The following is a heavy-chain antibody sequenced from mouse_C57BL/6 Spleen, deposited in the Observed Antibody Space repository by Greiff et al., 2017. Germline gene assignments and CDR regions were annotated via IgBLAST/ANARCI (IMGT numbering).Heavy chain of an antibody. CDR1: GYTFTSYW. CDR3: AREGTTVVADFDV. V-gene: IGHV1-7*01. Sequence: VQLQQSGAELAKPGASVKLSCKASGYTFTSYWMHWVKQRPGQGLEWIGYINPSSGYTKYNQKFKDKATLTADKSSSTAYMQLSSLTYEASAVYYGAREGTTVVADFDVWGTGTTVTVSS. D-gene: IGHD1-1*01. J-gene: IGHJ1*03. CDR2: INPSSGYT.